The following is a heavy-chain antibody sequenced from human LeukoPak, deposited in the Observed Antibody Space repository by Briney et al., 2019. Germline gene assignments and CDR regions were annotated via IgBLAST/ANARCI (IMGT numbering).Heavy chain of an antibody. CDR3: ANPRDRGYYFYFDY. V-gene: IGHV3-23*01. J-gene: IGHJ4*02. CDR1: GFTFSSYA. Sequence: GGSLRLSCEASGFTFSSYAMSWDRQAPGKGLEWVSGFSGSGGSTYYADSVKGRFTISRDNSRNTLYLQMNSLRAEDTAVYYCANPRDRGYYFYFDYWGQGTLVTVSS. CDR2: FSGSGGST. D-gene: IGHD3-22*01.